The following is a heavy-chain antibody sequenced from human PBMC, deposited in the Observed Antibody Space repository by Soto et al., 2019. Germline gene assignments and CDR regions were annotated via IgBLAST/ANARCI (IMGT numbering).Heavy chain of an antibody. V-gene: IGHV1-2*04. Sequence: ASVKVSCKASGYTFTGYYMHWVRQAPGQGLEWMGWINPNSGGTNYAQKFQGWVTMTRDTSISTAYMELSRLRSDDTAVYYCAREGMPPDSGYTMDVWGQGTTVTVSS. CDR2: INPNSGGT. J-gene: IGHJ6*02. D-gene: IGHD6-25*01. CDR3: AREGMPPDSGYTMDV. CDR1: GYTFTGYY.